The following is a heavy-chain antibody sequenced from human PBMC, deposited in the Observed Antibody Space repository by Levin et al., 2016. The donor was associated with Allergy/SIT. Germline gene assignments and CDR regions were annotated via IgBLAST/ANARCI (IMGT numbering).Heavy chain of an antibody. V-gene: IGHV3-48*04. Sequence: ETLSLTCAASGFTFSSYSMNWVRQAPGKGLEWVSYISSSSTTIHYADSVKGRFTISRDNAKNSLYLQMNSLRAEDTAVYYCARDTQWLVSGGNLGAFDIWGQGTMLTVSS. CDR1: GFTFSSYS. J-gene: IGHJ3*02. D-gene: IGHD6-19*01. CDR3: ARDTQWLVSGGNLGAFDI. CDR2: ISSSSTTI.